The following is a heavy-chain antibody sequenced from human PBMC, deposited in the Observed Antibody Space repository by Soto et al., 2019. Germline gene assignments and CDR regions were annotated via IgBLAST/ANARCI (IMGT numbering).Heavy chain of an antibody. V-gene: IGHV1-2*02. CDR2: INPSSGGT. Sequence: QVQLVQSGAEVKKPGASVKVSCTASGYTFIDYYMNWVRQAPGQGLEWMGWINPSSGGTHYAQKFQGRVAMTRDTSISIVYMELSRLKSDDTAMYYFARDRGYDCPASYCYALSGLDVLGHGTRVTVSS. D-gene: IGHD2-2*01. J-gene: IGHJ6*02. CDR1: GYTFIDYY. CDR3: ARDRGYDCPASYCYALSGLDV.